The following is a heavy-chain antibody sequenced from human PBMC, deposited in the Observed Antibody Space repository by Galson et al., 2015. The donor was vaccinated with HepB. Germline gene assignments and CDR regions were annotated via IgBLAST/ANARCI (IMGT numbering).Heavy chain of an antibody. CDR3: ARCIAAAGTGWFDP. Sequence: SVKVSCKASGGTFSSYAISWVRQAPGQGLEWMGGIIPIFGTANYAQKFQGRVTITADESTSTAYMELSSLRSEDTAVYYCARCIAAAGTGWFDPWGQGTLVTVSS. J-gene: IGHJ5*02. CDR2: IIPIFGTA. CDR1: GGTFSSYA. D-gene: IGHD6-13*01. V-gene: IGHV1-69*13.